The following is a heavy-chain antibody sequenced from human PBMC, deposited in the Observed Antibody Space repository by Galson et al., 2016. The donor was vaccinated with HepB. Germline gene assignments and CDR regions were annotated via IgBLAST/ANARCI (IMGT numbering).Heavy chain of an antibody. Sequence: SETLSLTCSVSGGSISISSYYWGWIRQPPGKGLEWIGNINYSGNTYYNPSLKSRVTMSVDTSKSQFSLKLSSVTATDTAVYYCARHNQWLGSYGMDVWGQGTTVTVSS. J-gene: IGHJ6*02. CDR3: ARHNQWLGSYGMDV. CDR2: INYSGNT. CDR1: GGSISISSYY. V-gene: IGHV4-39*01. D-gene: IGHD6-19*01.